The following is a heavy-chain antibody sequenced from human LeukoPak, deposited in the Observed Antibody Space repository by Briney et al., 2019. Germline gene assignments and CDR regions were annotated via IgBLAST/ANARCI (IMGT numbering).Heavy chain of an antibody. D-gene: IGHD3-16*02. Sequence: ASVKVSCKASGYTFNNYGINWVRQAPGQGLGWMGWISAYNGHRNYAQKVQGRVTMTTDTSTSTAYMEQRSLRSDDTAVYYCARERDPGTGGLDYVYAGGSYRLYDFDYWGQGTLVTVSS. J-gene: IGHJ4*02. CDR1: GYTFNNYG. CDR3: ARERDPGTGGLDYVYAGGSYRLYDFDY. V-gene: IGHV1-18*01. CDR2: ISAYNGHR.